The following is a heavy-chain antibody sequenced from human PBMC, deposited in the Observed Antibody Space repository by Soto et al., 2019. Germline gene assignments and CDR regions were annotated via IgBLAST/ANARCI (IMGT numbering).Heavy chain of an antibody. CDR1: GGSFSGYY. CDR3: ARGKQQLVVDP. Sequence: SETLSLTCAVYGGSFSGYYWSWIRQPPGKGLEWIGEINHSGSTNYNPSLKSRVTISVDTSKNQFSLKLSSVTAADTAVYYCARGKQQLVVDPWAQGTLVTVSS. CDR2: INHSGST. J-gene: IGHJ5*02. V-gene: IGHV4-34*01. D-gene: IGHD6-13*01.